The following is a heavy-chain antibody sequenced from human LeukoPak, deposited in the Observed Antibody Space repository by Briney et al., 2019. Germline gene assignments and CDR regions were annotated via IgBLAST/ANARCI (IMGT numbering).Heavy chain of an antibody. V-gene: IGHV4-38-2*01. CDR1: GGSISSGYY. CDR2: IYHSGST. Sequence: SETLSLTCAVSGGSISSGYYWGWIRQPPGKGLEWIGSIYHSGSTYYNPSLKSRVTISVDTSKNQFSLKLSSVTAADTAVYYCARVKVVRGVHNWFDPWGQGTLVTVSS. D-gene: IGHD3-10*01. J-gene: IGHJ5*02. CDR3: ARVKVVRGVHNWFDP.